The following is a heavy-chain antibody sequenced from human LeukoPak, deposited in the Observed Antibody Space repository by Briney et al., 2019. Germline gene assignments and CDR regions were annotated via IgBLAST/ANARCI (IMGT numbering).Heavy chain of an antibody. CDR3: ARDRSQGSSSWYYFDY. CDR2: IIPIFGTA. J-gene: IGHJ4*02. Sequence: SVKVSCKASGGTFSSYAISWVRQVPGQGLEWMGGIIPIFGTANYAQKFQGRVTITTDESTSTAYMELSSLRSEDTAVYYCARDRSQGSSSWYYFDYWGPGTLVTVSS. CDR1: GGTFSSYA. V-gene: IGHV1-69*05. D-gene: IGHD6-13*01.